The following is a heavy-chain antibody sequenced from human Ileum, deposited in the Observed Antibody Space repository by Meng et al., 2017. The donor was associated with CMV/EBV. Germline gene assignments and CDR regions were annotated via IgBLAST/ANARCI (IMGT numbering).Heavy chain of an antibody. D-gene: IGHD2-2*01. CDR3: AKDRSDIVVVPAASGPKLGMDV. V-gene: IGHV3-30*02. J-gene: IGHJ6*02. Sequence: GESLKISCAASGFTFSSYGMHWVRQAPGKGLEWVAFIRYDGSNKYYADSVKGRFTISRDNSKNTLYLQMNSLRAEDTAVYYCAKDRSDIVVVPAASGPKLGMDVWAKGPRSPSP. CDR2: IRYDGSNK. CDR1: GFTFSSYG.